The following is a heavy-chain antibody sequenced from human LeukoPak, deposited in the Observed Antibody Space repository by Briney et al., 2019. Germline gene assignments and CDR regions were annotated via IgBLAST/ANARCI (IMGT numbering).Heavy chain of an antibody. V-gene: IGHV4-39*07. CDR1: GASVSSSSYY. J-gene: IGHJ4*02. CDR2: INHSGST. Sequence: PSETLPLTCTVSGASVSSSSYYWSWIRQPPGKGLEWIGEINHSGSTNYNPSLKSRVTISVDTSKNQFSLKLSSVTAADTAVYYCARGKQVRLYVYYYGSGEGYYFDYWGQGTLVTVSS. D-gene: IGHD3-10*01. CDR3: ARGKQVRLYVYYYGSGEGYYFDY.